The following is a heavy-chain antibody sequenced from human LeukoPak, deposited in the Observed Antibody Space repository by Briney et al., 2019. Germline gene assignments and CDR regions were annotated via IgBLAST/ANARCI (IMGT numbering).Heavy chain of an antibody. Sequence: GGSLRLSCAASGFTFSTYWMSWVRQAPGKGLEWVANINEDGSEKYYVDSVKDRFTISRDNARNSLYVQMSSLRPEDTAVYYCTRTSGDPFDYWGQGTLVTVSS. CDR1: GFTFSTYW. CDR3: TRTSGDPFDY. D-gene: IGHD4-17*01. J-gene: IGHJ4*02. V-gene: IGHV3-7*01. CDR2: INEDGSEK.